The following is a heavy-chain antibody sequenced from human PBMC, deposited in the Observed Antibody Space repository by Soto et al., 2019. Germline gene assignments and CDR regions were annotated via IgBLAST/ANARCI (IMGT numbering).Heavy chain of an antibody. CDR1: GYTFTSYA. Sequence: GASVKVSCKASGYTFTSYAMHWVRQAPGQRLEWMGWINAGNGNTEYAQKFQGRVTITRNTSISTAYMELSSLRSEDTAVYYCARGVNAMVRGVKGDYMDVWGKGTTVTVSS. V-gene: IGHV1-3*01. CDR3: ARGVNAMVRGVKGDYMDV. CDR2: INAGNGNT. D-gene: IGHD3-10*01. J-gene: IGHJ6*03.